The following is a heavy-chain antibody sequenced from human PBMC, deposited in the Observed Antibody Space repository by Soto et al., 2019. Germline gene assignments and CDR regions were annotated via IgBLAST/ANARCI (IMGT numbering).Heavy chain of an antibody. CDR1: GYTFTSYG. V-gene: IGHV1-18*04. D-gene: IGHD3-3*01. J-gene: IGHJ6*02. CDR3: ARDRRFLEWLSHDYYYGMDV. Sequence: ASVKVSCKASGYTFTSYGISWVRQAPGQGLEWMGWISAYNGNTNYAQKLQGRVTMTTVTSTSTAYMELRSLRSDDTAVYYCARDRRFLEWLSHDYYYGMDVWGQGTTVTVSS. CDR2: ISAYNGNT.